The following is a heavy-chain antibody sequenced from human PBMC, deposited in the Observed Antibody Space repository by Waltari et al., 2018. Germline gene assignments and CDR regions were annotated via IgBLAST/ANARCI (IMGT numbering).Heavy chain of an antibody. J-gene: IGHJ4*02. CDR2: MYHSGGT. D-gene: IGHD2-2*01. CDR1: GYSISSGYY. Sequence: QVQLQESGPGLVKPSETLSLTCAVSGYSISSGYYWGWIRQPPGKGLEWIGSMYHSGGTYYNPSLKSRVTISVDTSKNQFSLKLSSVTAADTAVYYCARKLNQLLWNYYFDYWGQGTLVTVSS. V-gene: IGHV4-38-2*01. CDR3: ARKLNQLLWNYYFDY.